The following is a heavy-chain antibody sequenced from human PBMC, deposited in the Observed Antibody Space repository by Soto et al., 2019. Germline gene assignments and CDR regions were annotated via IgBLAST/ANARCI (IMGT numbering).Heavy chain of an antibody. CDR3: AKPLLWFGEPLYYGMDV. Sequence: PGGSLRLSCAASGFTFSSYGMHWVRQAPGKGLEWVAVISYDGSNKYYADSVKGRFTISRDNPKNTLYLQMNSLRAEDTAVYYCAKPLLWFGEPLYYGMDVWGQGTTVTVAS. V-gene: IGHV3-30*18. J-gene: IGHJ6*02. D-gene: IGHD3-10*01. CDR1: GFTFSSYG. CDR2: ISYDGSNK.